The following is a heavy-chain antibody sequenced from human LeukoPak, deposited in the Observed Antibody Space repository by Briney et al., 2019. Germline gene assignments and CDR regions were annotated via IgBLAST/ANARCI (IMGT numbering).Heavy chain of an antibody. CDR1: GGSFSGYY. Sequence: SATLSLTCAVYGGSFSGYYWGWIRQPPGKGLEWIGSIYYSGSTYYNPSLKSRVTISVDTSKNQFSLKLSSVIAADTAVYYCARRPFSYYYGSGSHEYWGQGTLVTVSS. D-gene: IGHD3-10*01. J-gene: IGHJ4*02. CDR3: ARRPFSYYYGSGSHEY. CDR2: IYYSGST. V-gene: IGHV4-39*01.